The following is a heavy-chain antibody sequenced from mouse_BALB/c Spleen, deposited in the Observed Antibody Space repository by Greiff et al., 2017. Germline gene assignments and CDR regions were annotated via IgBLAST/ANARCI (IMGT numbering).Heavy chain of an antibody. V-gene: IGHV4-1*02. CDR2: INPDSSTI. CDR3: ARQATYYGNYGDSWFAY. Sequence: DVQLVESGGGLVQPGGSLKLSCAASGFDFSRYWMSWVRQAPGKGLEWIGEINPDSSTINYTPSLKDKFIISRDNAKNTLYLQMSKVRSEDTALYYCARQATYYGNYGDSWFAYWGQGTLVTVSA. D-gene: IGHD2-10*01. CDR1: GFDFSRYW. J-gene: IGHJ3*01.